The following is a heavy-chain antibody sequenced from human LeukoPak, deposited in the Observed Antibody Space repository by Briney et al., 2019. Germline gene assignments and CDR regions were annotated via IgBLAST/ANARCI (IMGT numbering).Heavy chain of an antibody. CDR3: ANSDASGTYSVGPIDY. J-gene: IGHJ4*02. Sequence: GSPRLSCAASGFTFSSYAMSWVRQAPGKGLEWVSAISGSGGSTYYADSVKGWFTISRDNSKNTLYLQMNSLRAEDTAVYYCANSDASGTYSVGPIDYWGQGTLVTVSS. CDR1: GFTFSSYA. V-gene: IGHV3-23*01. CDR2: ISGSGGST. D-gene: IGHD3-10*01.